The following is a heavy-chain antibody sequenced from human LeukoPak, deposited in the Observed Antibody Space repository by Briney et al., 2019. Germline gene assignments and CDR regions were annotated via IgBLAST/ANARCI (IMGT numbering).Heavy chain of an antibody. CDR3: AKVRSGSGSYYDY. CDR1: EFTFSSYA. J-gene: IGHJ4*02. D-gene: IGHD3-10*01. Sequence: PGGSLRLSCAASEFTFSSYAMSRVRQAPGKGLEWVSAISGSGGNTYYADSVKGRFTISRDNSKNTLYLQMNSLRAEDRAVYYCAKVRSGSGSYYDYWGQGTLVTVSS. V-gene: IGHV3-23*01. CDR2: ISGSGGNT.